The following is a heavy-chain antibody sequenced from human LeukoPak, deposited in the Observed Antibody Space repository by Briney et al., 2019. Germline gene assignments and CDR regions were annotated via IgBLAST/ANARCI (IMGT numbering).Heavy chain of an antibody. D-gene: IGHD3-10*01. CDR1: GGSISSYY. CDR3: ARVGSEYYGSGSYYIPWYFDL. J-gene: IGHJ2*01. V-gene: IGHV4-59*08. CDR2: IYYSGST. Sequence: SETLSLTCTVSGGSISSYYWSWIRQPPGKGLEWIGYIYYSGSTNYNPSLKSRVTISVDTSKNQFSLKLSSVTAADTAVYYCARVGSEYYGSGSYYIPWYFDLWGRGTLVTVSS.